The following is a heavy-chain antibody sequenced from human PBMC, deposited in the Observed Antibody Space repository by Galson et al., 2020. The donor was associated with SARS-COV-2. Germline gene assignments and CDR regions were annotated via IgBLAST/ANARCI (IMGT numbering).Heavy chain of an antibody. J-gene: IGHJ4*02. V-gene: IGHV4-4*07. D-gene: IGHD3-22*01. CDR2: IYISGST. CDR3: ARGGYYYDSSGLYYFDY. CDR1: GGSISSYY. Sequence: ASETLSLTCPVSGGSISSYYWSWIRQPAGKGLEWIGRIYISGSTNYNPSLKSRVTMSVDTSKNQFSLKLSSVTAADTAVYYCARGGYYYDSSGLYYFDYWGQGTLVTVSS.